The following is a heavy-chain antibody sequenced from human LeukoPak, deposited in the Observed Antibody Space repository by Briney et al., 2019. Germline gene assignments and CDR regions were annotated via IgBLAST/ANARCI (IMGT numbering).Heavy chain of an antibody. V-gene: IGHV3-64*04. CDR2: ISSEGKTT. Sequence: PGGSLRLSCSASGFIFSPYAMHWVRQAPGKGLEYVSSISSEGKTTYYADSVKGRFTISRDNSKNTLYLQMNSLRAEDTAVYYCARDGGANDYWGQGTLVTVSS. J-gene: IGHJ4*02. D-gene: IGHD1-26*01. CDR3: ARDGGANDY. CDR1: GFIFSPYA.